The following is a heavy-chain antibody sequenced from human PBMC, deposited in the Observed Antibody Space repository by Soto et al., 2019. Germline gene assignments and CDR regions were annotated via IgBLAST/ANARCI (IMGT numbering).Heavy chain of an antibody. Sequence: VQLVESGGGVVQPGRSLRLSCAASGFTFSSYGMHWVRQAPGKGLEWVAVISYDGSNKYYADSVKGRFTISRDNSKNTLYLQMNSLRAEDTAVYYCAKDKSGSYSGDFDYWGQGTLVTVSS. D-gene: IGHD1-26*01. V-gene: IGHV3-30*18. CDR2: ISYDGSNK. J-gene: IGHJ4*02. CDR3: AKDKSGSYSGDFDY. CDR1: GFTFSSYG.